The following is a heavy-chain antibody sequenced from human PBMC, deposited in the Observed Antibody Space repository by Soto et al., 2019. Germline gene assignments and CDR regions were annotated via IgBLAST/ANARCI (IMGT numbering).Heavy chain of an antibody. CDR2: IYHSGST. CDR1: GGSISSGGYS. V-gene: IGHV4-30-2*01. J-gene: IGHJ6*02. CDR3: ARGGTMVRGVINGMDV. D-gene: IGHD3-10*01. Sequence: KASETLSLTCAVSGGSISSGGYSWSWIRQPPGKGLEWIGYIYHSGSTYYNPSLKSRVTISVDRSKNQFSLKLSSVTAADTAVYYCARGGTMVRGVINGMDVWGQGTTVTVSS.